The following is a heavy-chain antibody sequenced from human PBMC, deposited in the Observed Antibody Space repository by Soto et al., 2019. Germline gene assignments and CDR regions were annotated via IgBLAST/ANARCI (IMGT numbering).Heavy chain of an antibody. D-gene: IGHD6-19*01. V-gene: IGHV1-18*01. CDR3: ARDHAGSGWFRFDY. Sequence: VASVKVSCKASGGTFSSYTISWVRQAPGQGLEWMGWISAYNGDTNYAQQLQGRVTLTTEASTSTAYMELRNLKSNDTAIYYCARDHAGSGWFRFDYWGQGTLVTVSS. J-gene: IGHJ4*02. CDR1: GGTFSSYT. CDR2: ISAYNGDT.